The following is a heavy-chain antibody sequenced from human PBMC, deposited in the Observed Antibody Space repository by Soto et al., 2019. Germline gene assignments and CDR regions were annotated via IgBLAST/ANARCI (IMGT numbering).Heavy chain of an antibody. D-gene: IGHD6-19*01. V-gene: IGHV4-4*02. Sequence: QVQLQESSTGLVKPSGTLSLTCAVSGDSISNSRWWTWVRQPPGKGLEWIGDIFHSGDTNYNPSLKSRVFISVDKSQNQFSLKVTSVTAADTAVYYCAYSTGWYRHDVWGQGTLVTVSS. J-gene: IGHJ3*01. CDR2: IFHSGDT. CDR3: AYSTGWYRHDV. CDR1: GDSISNSRW.